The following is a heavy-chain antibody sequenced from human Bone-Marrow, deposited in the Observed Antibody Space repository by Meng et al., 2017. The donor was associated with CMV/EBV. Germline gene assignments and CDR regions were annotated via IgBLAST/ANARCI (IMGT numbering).Heavy chain of an antibody. Sequence: SETLSLTCTDSGGSISSYYWSWIRQPPGKGLEWIGSIYYSGSTYYNPSLKSRVTISVDTSKNQFSLKLSSVTAADTAVYYCARVNFPPYYDFWSGYPGYGYYFDYWGQGTLVTVSS. CDR2: IYYSGST. CDR1: GGSISSYY. J-gene: IGHJ4*02. CDR3: ARVNFPPYYDFWSGYPGYGYYFDY. D-gene: IGHD3-3*01. V-gene: IGHV4-59*12.